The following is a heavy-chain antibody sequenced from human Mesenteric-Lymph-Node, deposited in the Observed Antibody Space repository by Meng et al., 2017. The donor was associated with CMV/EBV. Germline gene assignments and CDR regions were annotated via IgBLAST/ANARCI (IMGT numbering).Heavy chain of an antibody. J-gene: IGHJ6*02. CDR1: GFTVSSNY. Sequence: GESLKISCAASGFTVSSNYMSWVRQAPGKGLEWVSVIYSGGSTYYADSVKGRFTISRDNSKSTLYLQMNSLRAEDTAVYYCARDSSTTLYYGMDVWGQGTTVTVSS. CDR2: IYSGGST. CDR3: ARDSSTTLYYGMDV. D-gene: IGHD1-7*01. V-gene: IGHV3-66*02.